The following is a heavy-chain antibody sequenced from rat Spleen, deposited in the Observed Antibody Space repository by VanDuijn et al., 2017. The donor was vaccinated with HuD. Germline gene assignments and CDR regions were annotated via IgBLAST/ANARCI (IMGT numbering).Heavy chain of an antibody. CDR3: TRDWDY. V-gene: IGHV5-31*01. Sequence: EVQLVESGGGLVQPGRSLKLSCVASGFTFNNYLMTWIRQAPGKGLEWVASITNTGGSTYYPDSMKGRFTITRDNAESTLYLQMNSLRSEDTATYYCTRDWDYWGQGVMVTVSS. J-gene: IGHJ2*01. CDR2: ITNTGGST. CDR1: GFTFNNYL.